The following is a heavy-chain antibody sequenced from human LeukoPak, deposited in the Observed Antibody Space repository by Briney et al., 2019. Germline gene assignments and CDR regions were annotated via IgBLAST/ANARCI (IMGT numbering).Heavy chain of an antibody. CDR3: AREGSGSSGWIYYFDY. J-gene: IGHJ4*02. CDR1: GYTFTNYG. Sequence: ASVKVSCKASGYTFTNYGLTWVRQAPGQGLEWMGWISAYNGNTNYAQKLQGRVTMTTDTSTSTAYMEVRSLRSDDTAVYYCAREGSGSSGWIYYFDYWGQGTLVTVSS. CDR2: ISAYNGNT. V-gene: IGHV1-18*01. D-gene: IGHD6-19*01.